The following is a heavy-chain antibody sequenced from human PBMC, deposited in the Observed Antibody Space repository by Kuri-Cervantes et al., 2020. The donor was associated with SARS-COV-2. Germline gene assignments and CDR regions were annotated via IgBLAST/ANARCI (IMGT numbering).Heavy chain of an antibody. J-gene: IGHJ2*01. V-gene: IGHV4-38-2*02. CDR1: GYSISSGYY. D-gene: IGHD2-15*01. CDR3: ARGTKTSGCSGGSCYPGAFSNWYFDL. Sequence: SETLSLTCTVSGYSISSGYYWGWIRQPPGKGLEWIGEINHSGSTNYNPSLKSRVTVSVDTSKNQFSLKLSSVTAADTAVYYCARGTKTSGCSGGSCYPGAFSNWYFDLWGRGTLVTVSS. CDR2: INHSGST.